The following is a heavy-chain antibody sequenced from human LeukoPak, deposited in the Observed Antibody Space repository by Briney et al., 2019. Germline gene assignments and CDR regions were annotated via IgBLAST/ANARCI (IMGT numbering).Heavy chain of an antibody. CDR1: GGSISSGGYY. CDR3: ARVALLLKSWVFDY. Sequence: PSETLSLTCTVSGGSISSGGYYWSWIRQPPGKGLEWIGYIYHSGSTYYNPSLKSRVTISVDTSKNQFSLKLSSVTAADTAVYYCARVALLLKSWVFDYWGQGTLVTVSS. D-gene: IGHD2-15*01. V-gene: IGHV4-30-2*01. J-gene: IGHJ4*02. CDR2: IYHSGST.